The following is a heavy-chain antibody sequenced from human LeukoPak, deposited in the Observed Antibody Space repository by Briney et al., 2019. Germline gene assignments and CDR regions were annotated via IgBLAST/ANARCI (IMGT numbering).Heavy chain of an antibody. CDR2: MNPNRGNT. D-gene: IGHD6-13*01. CDR1: GYTFTSYD. J-gene: IGHJ4*02. V-gene: IGHV1-8*03. CDR3: ARGRRSSWPGNY. Sequence: ASVKVSCKASGYTFTSYDIYLVRQATGPGMEWMGWMNPNRGNTGYAQKFQGRVTITRNTSISTGSMEPSSLRSEDTAVYYCARGRRSSWPGNYWGQGTLVTVSS.